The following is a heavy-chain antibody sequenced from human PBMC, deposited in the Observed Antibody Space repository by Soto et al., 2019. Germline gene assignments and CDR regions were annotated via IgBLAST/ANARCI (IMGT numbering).Heavy chain of an antibody. J-gene: IGHJ6*02. CDR2: TIPVFGTA. CDR1: GGTFSSYA. V-gene: IGHV1-69*01. D-gene: IGHD6-13*01. CDR3: ARAEVGSCWPAGYYYGMDV. Sequence: QVQLVQSGAEVKKPGSSVKVSCKASGGTFSSYAFSWVRQAPGQGLEWMGGTIPVFGTANYAQKFQGRGTITADESTSTAYMELSSLRSEDTAVYYCARAEVGSCWPAGYYYGMDVWGPGTTVTVSS.